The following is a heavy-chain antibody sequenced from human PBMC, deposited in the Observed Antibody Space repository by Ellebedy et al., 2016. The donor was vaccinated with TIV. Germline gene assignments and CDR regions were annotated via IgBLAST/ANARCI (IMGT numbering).Heavy chain of an antibody. Sequence: AASVKVSCKASGGTFSSYGISWARQAPGQGLEWMGVINPSDGTTNYAQNFRGRVTMTRDTSTSTVYMDLSSLRSEDSAVFYCAREPHGSGSYEYWGQGILVSVSS. CDR2: INPSDGTT. CDR3: AREPHGSGSYEY. J-gene: IGHJ4*02. D-gene: IGHD3-10*01. V-gene: IGHV1-46*01. CDR1: GGTFSSYG.